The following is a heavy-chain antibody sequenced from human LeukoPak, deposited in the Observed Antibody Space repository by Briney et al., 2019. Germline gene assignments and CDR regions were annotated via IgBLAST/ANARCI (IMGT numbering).Heavy chain of an antibody. CDR2: INHSGST. Sequence: PSETLSLTCAVYGGSFSGYYWSWIRQPPGKGLEWIGEINHSGSTNYNPSLKSRVTTSVDTSKNQFSLKLSSVTAADTAVYYCARGRLAWYTIFGVVIRTNWFDPWGQGTLVTVSS. CDR1: GGSFSGYY. V-gene: IGHV4-34*01. J-gene: IGHJ5*02. CDR3: ARGRLAWYTIFGVVIRTNWFDP. D-gene: IGHD3-3*01.